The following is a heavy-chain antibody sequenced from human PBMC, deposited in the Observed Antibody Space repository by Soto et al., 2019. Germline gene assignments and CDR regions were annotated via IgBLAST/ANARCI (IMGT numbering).Heavy chain of an antibody. CDR1: GDSISSSTSY. J-gene: IGHJ4*02. D-gene: IGHD5-12*01. V-gene: IGHV4-39*07. CDR3: AAGGGLPRYY. CDR2: IYHSGST. Sequence: SETLSLTCTVSGDSISSSTSYWSWIRQPPGKGLEWIGNIYHSGSTYYNPSLKSRVTISVDRSKNQFSLKLSSVTAADTAVYYCAAGGGLPRYYWGQGTLVTVSS.